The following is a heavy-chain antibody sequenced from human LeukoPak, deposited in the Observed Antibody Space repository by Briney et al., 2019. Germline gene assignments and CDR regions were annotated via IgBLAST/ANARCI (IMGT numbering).Heavy chain of an antibody. CDR1: GYTLTELS. CDR3: ARGGFVVVPAAQGRPYNWFDP. D-gene: IGHD2-2*01. Sequence: ASVKVSCKVSGYTLTELSMHWVRQAPGKGLEWMGGFDPEDGETIYAQKFQGRVTITRNTSISTAYMELSSLRSEDTAVYYCARGGFVVVPAAQGRPYNWFDPWGQGTLVTVSS. V-gene: IGHV1-24*01. J-gene: IGHJ5*02. CDR2: FDPEDGET.